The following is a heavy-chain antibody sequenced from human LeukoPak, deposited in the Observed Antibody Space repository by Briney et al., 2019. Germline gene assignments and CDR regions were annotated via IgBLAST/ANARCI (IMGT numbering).Heavy chain of an antibody. CDR2: IGASGDNI. J-gene: IGHJ3*02. CDR1: GFTFHNYA. Sequence: PGGSLRLSCEASGFTFHNYAMAWVRQAPGKGLEYVSPIGASGDNIYYGGSVKGRFTISRDNSKNTLFLQMNSLRAEDTALYYCATQSPDYSIGPSYGSFNIWGQGTKVTVSS. CDR3: ATQSPDYSIGPSYGSFNI. D-gene: IGHD3-10*01. V-gene: IGHV3-23*01.